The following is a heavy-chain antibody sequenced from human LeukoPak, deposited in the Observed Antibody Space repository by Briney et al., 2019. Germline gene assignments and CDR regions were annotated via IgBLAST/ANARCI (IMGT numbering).Heavy chain of an antibody. CDR2: INHSGST. V-gene: IGHV4-34*01. CDR3: ARAPPPYYNDSSGYYYASALRWFDP. J-gene: IGHJ5*02. CDR1: GGSFSGYY. D-gene: IGHD3-22*01. Sequence: SETLSPTCAVYGGSFSGYYWSWIRQPPGKGLEWIGEINHSGSTNYNPSLKSRVTISVDTSKNQFSLKLSSVTAADTAVYYCARAPPPYYNDSSGYYYASALRWFDPWGQGALVTVSS.